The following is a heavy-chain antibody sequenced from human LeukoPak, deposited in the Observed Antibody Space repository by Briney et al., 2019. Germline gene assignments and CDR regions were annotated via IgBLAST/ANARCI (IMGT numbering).Heavy chain of an antibody. D-gene: IGHD2-8*01. CDR2: ISSDSSNT. V-gene: IGHV3-48*01. J-gene: IGHJ4*02. Sequence: PGGSLRLSCAASGFTFNTYGMNWVRQAPGKGLEWISYISSDSSNTYYADSVKGRFIISRDNAKNSLFLHMNSLRAEDTAVYYCEVMVYAHFDCWSQGALVTVSS. CDR3: EVMVYAHFDC. CDR1: GFTFNTYG.